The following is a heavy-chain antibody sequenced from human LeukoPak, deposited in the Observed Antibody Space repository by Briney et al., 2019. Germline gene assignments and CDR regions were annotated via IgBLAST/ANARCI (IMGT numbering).Heavy chain of an antibody. V-gene: IGHV4-59*01. D-gene: IGHD6-13*01. J-gene: IGHJ4*02. CDR3: ARDSGSSWFDY. Sequence: PSETLSLTCTVSGGSISSYYWSWIRQPPGKGLEWIGYIYYSGSTNYNPSLKSRVTISVDTSKNQFSLKLSSVTAADTAVYYCARDSGSSWFDYWGQGTLVTVSS. CDR1: GGSISSYY. CDR2: IYYSGST.